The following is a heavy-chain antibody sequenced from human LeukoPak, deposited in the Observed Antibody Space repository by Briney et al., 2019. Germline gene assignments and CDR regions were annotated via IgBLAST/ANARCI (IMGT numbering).Heavy chain of an antibody. Sequence: SRKLSCKASGGTFSSYAISWVRQAPGPGLEWMGGIIPIFGTANYAQKFQGRVTITTDESTSTAYMELSSLRSEDTAVYYCARESRMQLWLLGYFDYWGQGTLVTVSS. V-gene: IGHV1-69*05. CDR3: ARESRMQLWLLGYFDY. CDR2: IIPIFGTA. D-gene: IGHD5-18*01. CDR1: GGTFSSYA. J-gene: IGHJ4*02.